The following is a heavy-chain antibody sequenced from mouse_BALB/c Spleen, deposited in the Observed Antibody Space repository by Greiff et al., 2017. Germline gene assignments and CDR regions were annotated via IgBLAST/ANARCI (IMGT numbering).Heavy chain of an antibody. D-gene: IGHD2-1*01. J-gene: IGHJ4*01. V-gene: IGHV3-2*02. CDR3: ARNGNYPYYAMDY. CDR2: ISYSGST. CDR1: GYSITSDYA. Sequence: VQLKESGPGLVKPSQSLSLTCTVTGYSITSDYAWNWIRQFPGNKLEWMGYISYSGSTSYNPSLKSRISITRDTSKNQFFLQLNSVTTEDTATYDCARNGNYPYYAMDYWGQGTSVTVSS.